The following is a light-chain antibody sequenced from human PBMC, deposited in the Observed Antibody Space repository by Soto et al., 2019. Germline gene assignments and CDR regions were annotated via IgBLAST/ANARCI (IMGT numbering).Light chain of an antibody. V-gene: IGKV3-11*01. CDR3: QQRANWPPLT. CDR2: DAS. Sequence: EIVLTQSPATLSLSPGERATLSCRASQSVSSYLAWYQQKPGQAPRLLIYDASNRATGVPARFSGSGSGTDFTRTISSLEPEDFAVYSCQQRANWPPLTFGGGTKVEIK. J-gene: IGKJ4*01. CDR1: QSVSSY.